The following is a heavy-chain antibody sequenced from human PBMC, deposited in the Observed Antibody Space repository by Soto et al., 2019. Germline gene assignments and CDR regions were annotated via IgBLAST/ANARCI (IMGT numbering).Heavy chain of an antibody. Sequence: PGESLKISCAASGSTFSSYAMSWFRQAPGMGLEWVSAISGSGDTTYFADSVKGRFTISRDNSKNTLYLQMNSLRAEDTALYHCAKGALNTWFDPWGQGTLVTVSS. CDR3: AKGALNTWFDP. CDR1: GSTFSSYA. J-gene: IGHJ5*02. V-gene: IGHV3-23*01. CDR2: ISGSGDTT.